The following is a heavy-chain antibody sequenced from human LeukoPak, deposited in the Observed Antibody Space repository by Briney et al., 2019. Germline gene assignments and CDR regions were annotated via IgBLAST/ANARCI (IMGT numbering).Heavy chain of an antibody. D-gene: IGHD4-17*01. V-gene: IGHV3-66*01. CDR2: LYGGGSA. J-gene: IGHJ4*02. CDR1: GVTVSSNF. Sequence: GGSLRLSCAASGVTVSSNFMSWVRQAPGKGLEWVSVLYGGGSAYYADSVKGRFTISRDNSKNTLYLQMNSLRAEDTAVYYCARVREYGDYPPDYGGQGTLVTVSS. CDR3: ARVREYGDYPPDY.